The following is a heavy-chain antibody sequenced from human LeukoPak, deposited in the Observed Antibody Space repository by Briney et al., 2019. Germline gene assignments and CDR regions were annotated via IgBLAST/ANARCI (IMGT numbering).Heavy chain of an antibody. CDR2: TNLHGTTV. CDR1: GLTFSNYW. V-gene: IGHV3-74*01. J-gene: IGHJ4*02. D-gene: IGHD3-16*01. CDR3: ASAYTYVRLGDH. Sequence: GGSLRLSCAVSGLTFSNYWMHWVRQAPGKGLVWVARTNLHGTTVDYGDSVKGRFTISRDNAKNTLFLQMNSLRAEDTAVYYCASAYTYVRLGDHWGQGALVTVSS.